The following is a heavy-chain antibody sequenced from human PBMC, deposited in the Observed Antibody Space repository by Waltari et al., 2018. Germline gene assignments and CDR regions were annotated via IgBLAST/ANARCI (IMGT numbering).Heavy chain of an antibody. CDR2: SSYNGNT. Sequence: QLQMQESGPGLVMPSETLSLTCAVSGASITTITDFWCGVRQPPGKGLVCIASSSYNGNTYYNPSLKSRVTMSGDTSKNQFSLGVSSVTAADTAVYYCARGLGAIYWGHGTLVTVSS. CDR3: ARGLGAIY. D-gene: IGHD2-21*01. V-gene: IGHV4-39*07. J-gene: IGHJ4*01. CDR1: GASITTITDF.